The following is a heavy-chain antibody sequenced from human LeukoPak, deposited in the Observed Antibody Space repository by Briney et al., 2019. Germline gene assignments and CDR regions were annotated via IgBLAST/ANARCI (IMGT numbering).Heavy chain of an antibody. J-gene: IGHJ3*02. D-gene: IGHD1-26*01. CDR1: GFTFDDYA. CDR3: AKRFGSPHAFHI. V-gene: IGHV3-9*01. Sequence: PGGSLRLSCAASGFTFDDYAMHWVRQAPGKGLEWVSGISWNSGSIGYADSVKGRFTISRDNAKNSLYLEMNSLRAEDTAVYYCAKRFGSPHAFHIWGPGTVVTVSS. CDR2: ISWNSGSI.